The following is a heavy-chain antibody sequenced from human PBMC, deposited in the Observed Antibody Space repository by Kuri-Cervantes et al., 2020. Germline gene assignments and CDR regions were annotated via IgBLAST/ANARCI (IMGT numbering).Heavy chain of an antibody. V-gene: IGHV3-30-3*01. CDR1: GFTFSSYT. D-gene: IGHD2-15*01. CDR2: ISYDGSNK. J-gene: IGHJ6*02. Sequence: GGSLRLSCAASGFTFSSYTMHWVRQAPGKGLEWVAVISYDGSNKYYADSVKGRFTISRDNSKNTLYLQMNSLRAEDTAVYYCARDMVRVVVAPIHYYYYGMDVWGQGTTVTVSS. CDR3: ARDMVRVVVAPIHYYYYGMDV.